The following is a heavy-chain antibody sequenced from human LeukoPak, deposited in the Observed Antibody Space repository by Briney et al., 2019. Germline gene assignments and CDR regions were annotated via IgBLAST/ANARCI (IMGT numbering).Heavy chain of an antibody. V-gene: IGHV4-34*01. D-gene: IGHD1-26*01. CDR2: INHSGST. J-gene: IGHJ5*02. Sequence: PSETLSLTCAVYGGSFSGYYWSWIRQPPGKGLEWIGEINHSGSTNYNPSLRSRVTISVDKSKNQFSLQLSSLTAADTAVYYCARHEYSGSYYGLSWFDPWGQGTLVTVSS. CDR3: ARHEYSGSYYGLSWFDP. CDR1: GGSFSGYY.